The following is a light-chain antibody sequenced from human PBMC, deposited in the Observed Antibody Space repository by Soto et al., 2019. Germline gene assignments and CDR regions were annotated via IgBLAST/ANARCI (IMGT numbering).Light chain of an antibody. CDR1: QSVTNNY. Sequence: EIVLTQSPGTLSLSPGERATLSCRASQSVTNNYLAWYQQKTGQTPRLIVYLASSRAPGIPDRFSGSGSGTHFTLTIRRVEPEDFAVYCCQQYGSSPWTFGQGTKVEIK. V-gene: IGKV3-20*01. CDR3: QQYGSSPWT. J-gene: IGKJ1*01. CDR2: LAS.